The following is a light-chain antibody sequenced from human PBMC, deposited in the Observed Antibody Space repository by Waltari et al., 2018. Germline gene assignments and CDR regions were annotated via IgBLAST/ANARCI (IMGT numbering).Light chain of an antibody. CDR3: QHYESLPVT. Sequence: EIVLTQSPGTLSLSSGERATPSCRTSQSNSKYFAGYQQKPGQAPRLLIYHASSRATGIPDRFSGSGSGTDFSLTISRLEPEDVAVYYCQHYESLPVTFGQGTKVEIK. J-gene: IGKJ1*01. V-gene: IGKV3-20*01. CDR1: QSNSKY. CDR2: HAS.